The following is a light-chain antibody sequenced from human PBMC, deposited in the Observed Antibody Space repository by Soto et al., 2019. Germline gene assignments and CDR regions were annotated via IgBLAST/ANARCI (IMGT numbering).Light chain of an antibody. J-gene: IGLJ1*01. Sequence: QAVVTQPPSASGTPGQSVTVSCSGGSSHMGTNTVSWYQHLPGTAPKLLIFRSYQRPSGVPDRFSGSKSGTSASLAISGLQSEDEADYYCAAWDDSLSGPVFGTGTKVTVL. V-gene: IGLV1-44*01. CDR3: AAWDDSLSGPV. CDR1: SSHMGTNT. CDR2: RSY.